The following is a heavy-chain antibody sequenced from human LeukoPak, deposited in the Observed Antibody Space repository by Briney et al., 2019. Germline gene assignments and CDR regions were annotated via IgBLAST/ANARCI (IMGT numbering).Heavy chain of an antibody. D-gene: IGHD4-23*01. J-gene: IGHJ6*02. CDR2: ISAYNGNT. CDR1: GYTFTSYG. V-gene: IGHV1-18*01. CDR3: ARTPGTTVEYYGIDV. Sequence: ASVKVSCKASGYTFTSYGISWVRQAPGQGLEWMGWISAYNGNTNYAQKLQGRVTMTTDTSTSTAYMELRSLRSDDTAVYYCARTPGTTVEYYGIDVWGQGTTVTVPS.